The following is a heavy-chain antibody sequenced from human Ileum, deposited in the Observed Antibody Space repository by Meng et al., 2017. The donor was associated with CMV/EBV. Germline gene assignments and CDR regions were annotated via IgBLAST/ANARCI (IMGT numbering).Heavy chain of an antibody. J-gene: IGHJ6*02. CDR2: ISSDGSST. CDR3: ARGNYFAMDV. Sequence: GESLKISCVASGFTFSNYWMHWVRQVPGKGLVWVSRISSDGSSTTHADSVKGRFTISRDNAKNTLYLQMNSLRAEDTDLYYCARGNYFAMDVWGQGTTVTVSS. V-gene: IGHV3-74*03. CDR1: GFTFSNYW.